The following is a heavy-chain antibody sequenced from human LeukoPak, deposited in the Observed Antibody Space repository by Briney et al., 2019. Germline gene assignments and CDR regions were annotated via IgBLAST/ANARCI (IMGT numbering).Heavy chain of an antibody. CDR3: AKDRCSGGSCYTYFDY. CDR2: ISGSGGST. CDR1: GFAFSSYA. Sequence: GGSLRLSCAASGFAFSSYAMSWVRQAPGKGLEWVSAISGSGGSTYYADSVKGRFTISRDNSKNTLYLQMNSLRAENTAVYYCAKDRCSGGSCYTYFDYWGQGTLVTVSS. D-gene: IGHD2-15*01. J-gene: IGHJ4*02. V-gene: IGHV3-23*01.